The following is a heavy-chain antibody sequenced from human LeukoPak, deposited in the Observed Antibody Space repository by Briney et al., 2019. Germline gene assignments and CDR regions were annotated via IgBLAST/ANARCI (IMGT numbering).Heavy chain of an antibody. CDR1: GGSISSSSYY. Sequence: SETLSLTCTVSGGSISSSSYYWGWIRQPPGKGLEWIGSIYHSGSTYYNPSLKSRVTISVDTSKNQFSLKLSSVTAADTAVYYCARSPRIAAAGTGWGQGTLVTVSS. CDR2: IYHSGST. V-gene: IGHV4-39*07. D-gene: IGHD6-13*01. J-gene: IGHJ4*02. CDR3: ARSPRIAAAGTG.